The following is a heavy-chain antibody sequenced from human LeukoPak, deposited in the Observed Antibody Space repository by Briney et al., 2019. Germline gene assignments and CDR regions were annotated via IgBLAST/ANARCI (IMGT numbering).Heavy chain of an antibody. J-gene: IGHJ5*02. Sequence: GGSLRLSCAASGFTLSSYAMHWVRQAPGKGLEWVANIKQDGSEKYYEDSVKGRFTISRDNAKNSLYLQMNSLRAEDTAVYYCARDSNRRAWFDPWGQGTLVTVSS. CDR1: GFTLSSYA. CDR2: IKQDGSEK. D-gene: IGHD1-14*01. V-gene: IGHV3-7*01. CDR3: ARDSNRRAWFDP.